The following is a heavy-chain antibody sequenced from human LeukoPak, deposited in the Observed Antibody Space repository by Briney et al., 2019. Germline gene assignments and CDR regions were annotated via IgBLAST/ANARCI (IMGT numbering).Heavy chain of an antibody. J-gene: IGHJ4*02. V-gene: IGHV3-30*03. Sequence: GGSLRLSCAASGFTFSSHTMSWVRQAPGKGLEWVAVTSYDGSNKDYADSVKGRFTISRDNSKNTLYVQMNSLRVEDTAVYYCVLGHYGGLFDKWGQGTLVTVSS. CDR3: VLGHYGGLFDK. CDR2: TSYDGSNK. CDR1: GFTFSSHT. D-gene: IGHD4-23*01.